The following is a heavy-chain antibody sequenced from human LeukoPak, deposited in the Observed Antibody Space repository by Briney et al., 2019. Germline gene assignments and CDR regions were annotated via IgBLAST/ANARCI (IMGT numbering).Heavy chain of an antibody. CDR3: AKARPALDGYNRPDY. CDR2: ISVGGGST. J-gene: IGHJ4*02. CDR1: GFAFSTYA. D-gene: IGHD5-24*01. V-gene: IGHV3-23*01. Sequence: GGPLRLSFAALGFAFSTYAMSWFRKAPGKGLEGVSAISVGGGSTNYADSLKGRFTISRDNSKNTLYLQMNSLRAEDTAVYYCAKARPALDGYNRPDYWGQGTLVTVSS.